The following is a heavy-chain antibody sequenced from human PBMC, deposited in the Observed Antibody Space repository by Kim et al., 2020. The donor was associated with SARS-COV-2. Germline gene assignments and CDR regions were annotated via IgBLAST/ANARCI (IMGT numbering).Heavy chain of an antibody. V-gene: IGHV3-23*01. Sequence: VKGRVTISRDSSKNTLYLQMNSLRAEDTAVYYCAKAKRCSSTSCYAGFDYWGQGTLVTVSS. J-gene: IGHJ4*02. CDR3: AKAKRCSSTSCYAGFDY. D-gene: IGHD2-2*01.